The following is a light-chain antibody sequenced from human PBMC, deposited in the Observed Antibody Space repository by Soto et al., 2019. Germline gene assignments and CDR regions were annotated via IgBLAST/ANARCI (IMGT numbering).Light chain of an antibody. V-gene: IGKV3-15*01. Sequence: EIVMTQSPATLSVSLGDRATLSCRASQSVSTYLAWYQQKPGQAPRLLIYSASTLQDGVPSRFSGSGSGTEFTLVIGSLQPEDFATYYCLQHNSHPWTFGQGTKVEV. CDR2: SAS. CDR1: QSVSTY. J-gene: IGKJ1*01. CDR3: LQHNSHPWT.